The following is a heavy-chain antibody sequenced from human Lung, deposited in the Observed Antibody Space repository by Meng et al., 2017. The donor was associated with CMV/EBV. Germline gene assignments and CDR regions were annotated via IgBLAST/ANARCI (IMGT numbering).Heavy chain of an antibody. J-gene: IGHJ4*02. Sequence: DVQLVEFGGGLVKPGGYLRISCRGSGTGFIFSDLWINWVRQAPGKGLEWVGRTKSKVDGETRDYAAAVRGRFAISRDDSKNTLYLHMNSLKTEDTAVYYCTTDRPRSGGKTHDFWGQGTLVTVSS. CDR3: TTDRPRSGGKTHDF. D-gene: IGHD4-23*01. CDR1: GFIFSDLW. CDR2: TKSKVDGETR. V-gene: IGHV3-15*01.